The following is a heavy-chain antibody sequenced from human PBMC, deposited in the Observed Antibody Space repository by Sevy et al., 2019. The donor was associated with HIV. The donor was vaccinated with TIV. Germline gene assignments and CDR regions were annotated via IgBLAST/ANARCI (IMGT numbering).Heavy chain of an antibody. Sequence: GGSLRLSCAASGFTFSSYGMHWVRQAPGKGLEWVAVIWYDGSNKYYADSVKGRFTISRDNSKNTLYLKMNSLRAEDTAVYYCARDEGYGPKYYFDYWGQGTLVTVSS. V-gene: IGHV3-33*01. CDR3: ARDEGYGPKYYFDY. J-gene: IGHJ4*02. CDR2: IWYDGSNK. CDR1: GFTFSSYG. D-gene: IGHD5-18*01.